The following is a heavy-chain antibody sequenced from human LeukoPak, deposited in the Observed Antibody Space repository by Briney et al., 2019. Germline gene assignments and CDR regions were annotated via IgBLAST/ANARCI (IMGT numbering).Heavy chain of an antibody. CDR1: GGSISSSGYY. CDR3: ARGADHGDAPHAFDF. J-gene: IGHJ3*01. D-gene: IGHD4-17*01. Sequence: SETLSLTCSVSGGSISSSGYYWGWIRQPPGKDLEWIGSIYYSGNTFYIPSLKSRVTISVDRSKNQFSLKLSSVTAADTAVYYCARGADHGDAPHAFDFWGQGTLVTVSS. CDR2: IYYSGNT. V-gene: IGHV4-39*07.